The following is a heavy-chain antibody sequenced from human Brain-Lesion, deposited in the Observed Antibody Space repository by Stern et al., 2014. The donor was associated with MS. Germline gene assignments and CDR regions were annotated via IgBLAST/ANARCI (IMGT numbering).Heavy chain of an antibody. V-gene: IGHV3-30*01. J-gene: IGHJ4*02. D-gene: IGHD4-17*01. CDR1: GFTFSYHA. Sequence: QVQLMQSGGGVVQPGRSLRLSCAASGFTFSYHAMHWVRQAPGKGLEWVALIPYDGSDKNDADSVKGRFTISKDNSRNTLYLQMNSLRVDDTAVYYCARGGAVTTSDYYLDYWGQGILVTVSS. CDR3: ARGGAVTTSDYYLDY. CDR2: IPYDGSDK.